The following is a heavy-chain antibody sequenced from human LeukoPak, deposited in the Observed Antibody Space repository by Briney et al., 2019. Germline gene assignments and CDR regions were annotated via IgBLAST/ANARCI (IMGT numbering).Heavy chain of an antibody. CDR1: GYTFDIYA. J-gene: IGHJ4*02. Sequence: ASVKVSCKTSGYTFDIYAMNWVRQAPGQRPEWLGWINAGNGKTKYSQSFQGRVTITRDTSASTAYMELSSLRSEDTAVYYCARGVRSSHNKEYFLDYWGQGTLVTVSS. CDR2: INAGNGKT. D-gene: IGHD2-2*01. V-gene: IGHV1-3*01. CDR3: ARGVRSSHNKEYFLDY.